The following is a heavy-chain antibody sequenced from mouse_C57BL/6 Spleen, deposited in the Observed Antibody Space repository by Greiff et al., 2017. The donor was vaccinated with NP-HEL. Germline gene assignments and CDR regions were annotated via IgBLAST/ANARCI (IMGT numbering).Heavy chain of an antibody. J-gene: IGHJ2*01. Sequence: QVQLQQSGPELVKPGASVKISCKASGYSFTGYYMNWVKQRPGRGLEWIGRIDPNSGGTKYNEKFKSKATLTVDKPSSTAYMQLSSLTSEDSAVYYCARDYGSSSYYFDYWGQGTTLTVSS. V-gene: IGHV1-72*01. CDR2: IDPNSGGT. D-gene: IGHD1-1*01. CDR1: GYSFTGYY. CDR3: ARDYGSSSYYFDY.